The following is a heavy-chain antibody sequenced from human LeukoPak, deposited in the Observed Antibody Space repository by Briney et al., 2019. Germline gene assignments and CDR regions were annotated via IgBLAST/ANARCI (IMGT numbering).Heavy chain of an antibody. CDR1: GFTFSNYA. Sequence: GRSLRLSCAASGFTFSNYAMHWVRQAPGKGLEWVAVIWYDGSNKYYADSVKGRFTISRDNSKNTLYLQMNSLRAEDTAVYYCARSLRIAAADPFDYWGQGTLVTVSS. V-gene: IGHV3-33*08. CDR2: IWYDGSNK. D-gene: IGHD6-13*01. J-gene: IGHJ4*02. CDR3: ARSLRIAAADPFDY.